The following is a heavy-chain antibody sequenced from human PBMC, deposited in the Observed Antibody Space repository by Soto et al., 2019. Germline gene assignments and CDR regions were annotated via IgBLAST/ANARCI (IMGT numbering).Heavy chain of an antibody. D-gene: IGHD1-26*01. J-gene: IGHJ4*02. V-gene: IGHV1-45*02. Sequence: SVKVSCKASGYTFTYRYLHWVRQAPGQALEWMGWITPFNGNTNYAQKFQDRVTITRDRSMSTAYMELSSLRSEDTAMYYCASTLEYSGSYYFDYWGQGTLVTVSS. CDR1: GYTFTYRY. CDR3: ASTLEYSGSYYFDY. CDR2: ITPFNGNT.